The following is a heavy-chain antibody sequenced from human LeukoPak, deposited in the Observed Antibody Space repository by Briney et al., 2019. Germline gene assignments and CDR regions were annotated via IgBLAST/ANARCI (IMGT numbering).Heavy chain of an antibody. CDR3: ARKPIVNSAWYYFDY. Sequence: SETLSLTCTVSGYSISSGYYWGWIRQPPGKGLEWIGSIYHSGSTYYNPSLKSRVTISVDTSKNQFSLKLSSVTAADTAVYYCARKPIVNSAWYYFDYWGQGTLVTVSS. D-gene: IGHD3-22*01. CDR1: GYSISSGYY. J-gene: IGHJ4*02. V-gene: IGHV4-38-2*02. CDR2: IYHSGST.